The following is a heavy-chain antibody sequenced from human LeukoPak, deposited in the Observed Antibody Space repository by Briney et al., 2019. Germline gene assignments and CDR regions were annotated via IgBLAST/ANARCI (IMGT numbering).Heavy chain of an antibody. Sequence: GGSLRLSCAASGFTFSSYGMHWVRQTPGKGLEWVAVISYDGSNKYYADSVKGRFTISRDNSKNTLYLQMNSLRAEDTAVYYCAKGVSSSDPAPWGQGTLVTVSS. D-gene: IGHD6-6*01. CDR1: GFTFSSYG. CDR2: ISYDGSNK. V-gene: IGHV3-30*18. J-gene: IGHJ5*02. CDR3: AKGVSSSDPAP.